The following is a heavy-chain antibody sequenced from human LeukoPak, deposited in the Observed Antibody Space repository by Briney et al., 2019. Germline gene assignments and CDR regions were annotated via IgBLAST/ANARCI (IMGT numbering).Heavy chain of an antibody. J-gene: IGHJ4*02. CDR1: GYTFTSYG. Sequence: ASVKVSCKASGYTFTSYGISWVRRAPGQGLEWMGWISAYNGNTNYAQKLQGRVTMTTDTSTSTAYMELRSLRSDDTAVYYCARAGGHYYGSGSPNTEFDYWGQGTLVTVSS. CDR2: ISAYNGNT. D-gene: IGHD3-10*01. V-gene: IGHV1-18*01. CDR3: ARAGGHYYGSGSPNTEFDY.